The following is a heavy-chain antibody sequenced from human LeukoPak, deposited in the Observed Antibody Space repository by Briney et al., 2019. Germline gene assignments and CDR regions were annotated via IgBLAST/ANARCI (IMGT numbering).Heavy chain of an antibody. V-gene: IGHV4-30-4*01. CDR3: ARAIPYSYGYWSTNWFDP. J-gene: IGHJ5*02. CDR2: IYYSGST. Sequence: PSETLSLTCTVSGGSISSGDYYWRWIRQPPGKGLEWIGYIYYSGSTYYNPSLKSRVTISVDTSKNQFSLKLSSVTAADTAVYYCARAIPYSYGYWSTNWFDPWGQGTLVTVSS. D-gene: IGHD5-18*01. CDR1: GGSISSGDYY.